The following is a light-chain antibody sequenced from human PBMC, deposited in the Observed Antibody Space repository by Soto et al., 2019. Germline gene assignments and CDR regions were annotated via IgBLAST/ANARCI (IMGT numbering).Light chain of an antibody. CDR2: GAS. CDR1: QSVSSSY. V-gene: IGKV3-20*01. J-gene: IGKJ2*01. Sequence: EIVLTQSPGTLSLSPGERATLSCRASQSVSSSYLAWYQQKPGQAPRLLIYGASSRATGIPDRFSGSGSGIAFTITILRLEPEDFALYYCQRYGRSYTFGQGTKLEIK. CDR3: QRYGRSYT.